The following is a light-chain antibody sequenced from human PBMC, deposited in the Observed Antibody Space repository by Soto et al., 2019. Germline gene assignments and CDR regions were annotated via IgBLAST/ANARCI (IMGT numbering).Light chain of an antibody. V-gene: IGKV1-27*01. CDR3: QKYYSAPWT. J-gene: IGKJ1*01. Sequence: DIQMTQSPSSLSASVGDRVTITCRASQDITKYLAWYQQKPGKVPKLLIYAASTLQSGVPSRFSGSGSGTDFTLTISSLQPEDFATYYCQKYYSAPWTFGQGTKVELK. CDR2: AAS. CDR1: QDITKY.